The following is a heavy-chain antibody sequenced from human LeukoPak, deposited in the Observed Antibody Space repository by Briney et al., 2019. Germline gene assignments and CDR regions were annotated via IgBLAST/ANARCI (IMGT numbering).Heavy chain of an antibody. J-gene: IGHJ6*03. Sequence: SETLSLTCTVSGYFISSGYYWGWIRQPPGKGLEWIGSIYHSGSTYYNPSLKSRVTISVDTSKNQFSLKLSSVTAADTAVYYCARVAARNYYYYYYMDVWGKGTTVTVSS. V-gene: IGHV4-38-2*02. CDR2: IYHSGST. CDR1: GYFISSGYY. CDR3: ARVAARNYYYYYYMDV. D-gene: IGHD6-13*01.